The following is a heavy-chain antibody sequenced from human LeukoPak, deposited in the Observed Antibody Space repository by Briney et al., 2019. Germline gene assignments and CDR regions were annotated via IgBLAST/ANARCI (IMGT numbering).Heavy chain of an antibody. D-gene: IGHD4-17*01. CDR2: ISYDGSNK. CDR1: GFTFSSYA. Sequence: SGGSLRLSCTASGFTFSSYAMHWVRQAPGKGLEWVAVISYDGSNKYYADSVKGRFTISRDNSKNTLYLQMNSLRAEDTAVYYCAREPTPPTYWGQGTLVTVSS. CDR3: AREPTPPTY. J-gene: IGHJ4*02. V-gene: IGHV3-30-3*01.